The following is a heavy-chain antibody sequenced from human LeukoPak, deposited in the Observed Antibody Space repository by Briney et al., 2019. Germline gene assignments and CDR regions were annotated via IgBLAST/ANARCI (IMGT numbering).Heavy chain of an antibody. CDR2: VDPEDGET. CDR3: ATDGSQDYDFWSGYIY. J-gene: IGHJ4*02. V-gene: IGHV1-69-2*01. D-gene: IGHD3-3*01. CDR1: GYTFTDYY. Sequence: ASVKISCKVSGYTFTDYYMHWGQQAPGKGLEWMGLVDPEDGETIYAEKFQGRVTITADTSTDTAYMELSSLRSEDTAVYYCATDGSQDYDFWSGYIYWGQGTLVTVSS.